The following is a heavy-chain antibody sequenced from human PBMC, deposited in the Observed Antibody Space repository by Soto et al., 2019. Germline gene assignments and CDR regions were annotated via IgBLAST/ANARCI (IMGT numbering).Heavy chain of an antibody. Sequence: ASVKVSCKASGYTFTSYYMHWVRQAPGQGLEWMGIINPSGGSTSYAQKFQGRVTMTRDTSTSTVYMELSSLRPEDTAVYYCARVAAPYYYGMDVWGQGTTVTVSS. J-gene: IGHJ6*02. CDR3: ARVAAPYYYGMDV. D-gene: IGHD6-13*01. CDR1: GYTFTSYY. CDR2: INPSGGST. V-gene: IGHV1-46*01.